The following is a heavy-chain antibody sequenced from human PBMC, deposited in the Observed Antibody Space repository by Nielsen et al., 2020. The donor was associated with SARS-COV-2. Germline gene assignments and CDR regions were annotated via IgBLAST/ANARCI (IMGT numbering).Heavy chain of an antibody. CDR1: GGSISSGGYY. V-gene: IGHV4-31*03. CDR2: IYYSGIT. J-gene: IGHJ3*02. CDR3: ARSGSAFGPNAMAFDI. D-gene: IGHD3-10*01. Sequence: SETLSLTCTVSGGSISSGGYYWSWIRQHPGKGLEWIGYIYYSGITYYNPSLKSRVTISVDTSKNQFSLKLSSVTAADTAVYYCARSGSAFGPNAMAFDIWGQGTMVTVSS.